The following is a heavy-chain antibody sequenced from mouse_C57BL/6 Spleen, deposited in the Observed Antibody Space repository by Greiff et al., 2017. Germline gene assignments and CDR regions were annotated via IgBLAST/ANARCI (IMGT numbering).Heavy chain of an antibody. CDR1: GFTFSSYA. CDR3: ARVRDSYYFDY. Sequence: DVMLVESGGGLVKPGGSLKLSCAASGFTFSSYAMSWVRQTPEKRLEWVATISDGGSYTYYPDNVQGRFTISRDNAKNNLYLQMSHLKSEDTAMYYCARVRDSYYFDYWGQGTTLTVSS. J-gene: IGHJ2*01. CDR2: ISDGGSYT. V-gene: IGHV5-4*03.